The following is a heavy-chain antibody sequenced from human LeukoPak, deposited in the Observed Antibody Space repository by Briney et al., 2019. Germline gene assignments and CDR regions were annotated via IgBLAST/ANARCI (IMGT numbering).Heavy chain of an antibody. CDR1: GGSISSYY. CDR2: ISSSGSTI. CDR3: ARRYSSGINIDY. V-gene: IGHV3-11*04. D-gene: IGHD6-19*01. J-gene: IGHJ4*02. Sequence: PSETLSLTCTVSGGSISSYYWSWIRQAPGKGLEWVSYISSSGSTIYYADSVKGRFTISRDNAKNSLYLQMNSLRAEDTAVYYCARRYSSGINIDYWGQGTLVTVSS.